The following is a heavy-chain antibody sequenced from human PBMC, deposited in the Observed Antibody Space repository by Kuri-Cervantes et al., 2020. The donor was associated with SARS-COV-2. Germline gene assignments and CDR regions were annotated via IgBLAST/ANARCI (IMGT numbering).Heavy chain of an antibody. CDR3: ARDTVRGVIRYYFDY. V-gene: IGHV3-33*08. D-gene: IGHD3-16*02. Sequence: GESLKISCAASGFTFSSYGMHWVRQAPGKGLEWVAVIWYDGSNKYYADSVKGRFTISRDNSKNTLYLQMNSLRAEDTAVYYCARDTVRGVIRYYFDYWGQGTPVTVSS. CDR2: IWYDGSNK. J-gene: IGHJ4*02. CDR1: GFTFSSYG.